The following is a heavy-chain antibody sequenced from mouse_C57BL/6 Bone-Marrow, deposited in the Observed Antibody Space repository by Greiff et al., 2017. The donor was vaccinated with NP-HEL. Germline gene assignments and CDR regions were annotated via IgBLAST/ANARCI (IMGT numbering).Heavy chain of an antibody. CDR1: GYTFTDYN. CDR2: INPNNGGT. J-gene: IGHJ2*01. CDR3: AREGPVPYGNYGVDY. V-gene: IGHV1-22*01. D-gene: IGHD2-1*01. Sequence: VQLQQSGPELVKPGASVKMSCKASGYTFTDYNMHWVKQSHGKSLEWIGYINPNNGGTSYNQKFKGKATLTVKKSSSTSYMELRSLTSEDSSVYYCAREGPVPYGNYGVDYWGQGTTHKVSA.